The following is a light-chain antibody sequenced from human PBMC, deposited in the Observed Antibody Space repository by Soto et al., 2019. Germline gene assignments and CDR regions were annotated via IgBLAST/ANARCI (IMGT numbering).Light chain of an antibody. Sequence: QSVLTQAASVSGSPGQSITISCTGTSSDVGGYNYVSWYQEHPGKAPKLMIYDVSNRPSGVSNRFSGSKSGNTASLTISGLQAEDEADYYCSSYTTDSTYVFGTGTKVTVL. CDR2: DVS. J-gene: IGLJ1*01. V-gene: IGLV2-14*01. CDR1: SSDVGGYNY. CDR3: SSYTTDSTYV.